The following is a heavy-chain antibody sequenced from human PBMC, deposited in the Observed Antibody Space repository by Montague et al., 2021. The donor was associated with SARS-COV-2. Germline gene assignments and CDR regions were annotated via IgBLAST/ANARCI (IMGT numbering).Heavy chain of an antibody. CDR2: IYHSGKT. D-gene: IGHD5-18*01. CDR1: GDSISGYY. Sequence: SETLSLTCSVSGDSISGYYWSWIRQPPGKGLEWIGYIYHSGKTNYNPSLNSRVSISGDTSKNQFSLRLSSVTAADTAVYYCARESRLQLRQTNYYLALWARGT. J-gene: IGHJ2*01. V-gene: IGHV4-59*01. CDR3: ARESRLQLRQTNYYLAL.